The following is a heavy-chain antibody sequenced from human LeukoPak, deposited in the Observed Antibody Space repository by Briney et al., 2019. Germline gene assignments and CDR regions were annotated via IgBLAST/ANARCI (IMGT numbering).Heavy chain of an antibody. D-gene: IGHD6-13*01. CDR3: ARQQQLVFNFQRYGWFDP. CDR2: IYYTGNT. Sequence: SETLSLTCTVSGGSISSFYWSWIRQPPGNGLEWIGYIYYTGNTYYNPSLKSRVSISVDTSKNQFSLKLTSVTAADTAVYYCARQQQLVFNFQRYGWFDPWGQGSLVTVSS. V-gene: IGHV4-59*01. J-gene: IGHJ5*02. CDR1: GGSISSFY.